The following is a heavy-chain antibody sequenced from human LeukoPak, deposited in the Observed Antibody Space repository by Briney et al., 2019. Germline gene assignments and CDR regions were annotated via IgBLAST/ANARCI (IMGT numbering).Heavy chain of an antibody. Sequence: SVKVSCKASGGAFSSYAISWVRRAPGQGLEWMGGIIPIFGTANYAQKFQGRVTITADESTSTAYMELSSLRSEDTAVYYCARLSQYYYDSSGYPNFDYWGQGTLVTVSS. CDR1: GGAFSSYA. D-gene: IGHD3-22*01. CDR2: IIPIFGTA. V-gene: IGHV1-69*13. CDR3: ARLSQYYYDSSGYPNFDY. J-gene: IGHJ4*02.